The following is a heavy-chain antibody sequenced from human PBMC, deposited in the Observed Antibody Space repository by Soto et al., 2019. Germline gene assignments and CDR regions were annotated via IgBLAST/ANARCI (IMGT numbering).Heavy chain of an antibody. CDR1: GFTFSNAW. V-gene: IGHV3-15*01. CDR3: AWGNYATYYYYYYYMDV. CDR2: IKSKTDGGTT. D-gene: IGHD4-4*01. Sequence: GGSLRLSCAASGFTFSNAWMSWVRQAPGKGLEWVGRIKSKTDGGTTDYAAPVKGRFTISRDDSKNTLYLQMNSLKTEDTAVYYCAWGNYATYYYYYYYMDVWGKGTTVTVSS. J-gene: IGHJ6*03.